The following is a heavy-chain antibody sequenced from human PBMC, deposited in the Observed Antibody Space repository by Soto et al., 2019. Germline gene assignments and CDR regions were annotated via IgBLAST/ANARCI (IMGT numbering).Heavy chain of an antibody. J-gene: IGHJ6*02. Sequence: ASVKVSCKASGYTFTGYYMHWVRQAPGQGLEWMGWINPNSGGTNYAQKFQGRVTMTRDTSISTAYMELSRLRSDDTAVYYCARAVVPAAIRGMAYNYYGMDVWGQGTTVTVSS. V-gene: IGHV1-2*02. CDR1: GYTFTGYY. CDR2: INPNSGGT. D-gene: IGHD2-2*02. CDR3: ARAVVPAAIRGMAYNYYGMDV.